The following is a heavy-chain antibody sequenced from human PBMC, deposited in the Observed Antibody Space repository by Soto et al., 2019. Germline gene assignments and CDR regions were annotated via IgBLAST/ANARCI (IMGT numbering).Heavy chain of an antibody. J-gene: IGHJ6*02. CDR1: GFTFSGYE. CDR2: ISGSGSTI. D-gene: IGHD3-22*01. V-gene: IGHV3-48*03. Sequence: GGSLRLSCAASGFTFSGYEMNWVRQAPGKGLEWVSYISGSGSTIYYADSVKGRFTISRDNAKDSLYLQMNSLRAEDTAVYYCAREVVVFGVIIPTTMDVWGQGTTVTVSS. CDR3: AREVVVFGVIIPTTMDV.